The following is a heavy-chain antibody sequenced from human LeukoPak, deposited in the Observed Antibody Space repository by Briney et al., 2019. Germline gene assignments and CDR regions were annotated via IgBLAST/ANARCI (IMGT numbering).Heavy chain of an antibody. D-gene: IGHD4-23*01. J-gene: IGHJ3*02. CDR2: ISSSSSDI. CDR3: VTDYGGSSWAFDI. V-gene: IGHV3-21*01. Sequence: GGSLRLSCTGSGFTLSSYAMNWVRRAPGQGLEWVSSISSSSSDIYYTDSVKGRFTISRDNAKNSLYLQMNSLRAEDTAVYYCVTDYGGSSWAFDIWGQGTMVTVSS. CDR1: GFTLSSYA.